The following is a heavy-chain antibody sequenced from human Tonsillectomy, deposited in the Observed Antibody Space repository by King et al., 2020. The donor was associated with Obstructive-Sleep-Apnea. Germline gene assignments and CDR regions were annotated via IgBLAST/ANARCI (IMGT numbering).Heavy chain of an antibody. CDR1: GFTFSSYS. J-gene: IGHJ4*02. CDR3: ARDRYNWNYAGSAIDY. Sequence: VQLVESGGGLVKPGGSLRLSCAASGFTFSSYSMNWVRQAPGKGLEWVSSISSSSSYIYYADSVKGRFTISRDNAKNSLYLQMNSLRAEDTAVYYCARDRYNWNYAGSAIDYWGQGTLVTVSS. D-gene: IGHD1-7*01. CDR2: ISSSSSYI. V-gene: IGHV3-21*01.